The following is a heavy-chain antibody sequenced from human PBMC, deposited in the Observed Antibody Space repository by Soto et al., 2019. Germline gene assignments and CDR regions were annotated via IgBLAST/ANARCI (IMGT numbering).Heavy chain of an antibody. J-gene: IGHJ6*02. D-gene: IGHD3-10*01. CDR3: ARDLCPLGSGSPCPRYGLAPDVHTVVVVVITFCHCDYYYYYGMDV. CDR2: LKSDNGGA. CDR1: GYSLTGHY. Sequence: EASVKVSCKASGYSLTGHYMHWVRQVSGKRLEYLGWLKSDNGGAYYAPKFRGRVTFTRDTSTTTAYMEVSELRSEDTAVYFCARDLCPLGSGSPCPRYGLAPDVHTVVVVVITFCHCDYYYYYGMDVWGQGTTVTVSS. V-gene: IGHV1-2*02.